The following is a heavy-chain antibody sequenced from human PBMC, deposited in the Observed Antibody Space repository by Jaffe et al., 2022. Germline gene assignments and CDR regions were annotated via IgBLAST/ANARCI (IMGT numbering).Heavy chain of an antibody. J-gene: IGHJ3*02. V-gene: IGHV3-7*05. CDR3: ARERDYGDDGAAFDI. CDR1: GFTFSSYW. CDR2: IKQDGSEK. Sequence: EVQLVESGGGLVQPGGSLRLSCAASGFTFSSYWMSWVRQAPGKGLEWVANIKQDGSEKYYVDSVKGRFTISRDNAKNSLYLQMNSLRAEDTAVYYCARERDYGDDGAAFDIWGQGTMVTVSS. D-gene: IGHD4-17*01.